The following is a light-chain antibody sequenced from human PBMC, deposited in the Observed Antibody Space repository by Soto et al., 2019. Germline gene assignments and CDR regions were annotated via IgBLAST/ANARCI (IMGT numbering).Light chain of an antibody. CDR2: DVS. V-gene: IGLV2-11*01. Sequence: QSALTQPRSVSGSPGQSVTISCTGTSSDVGGYNYVSWYQQHPGKAPKLMIYDVSKRPSGVPDRFSGSKSGNTASLTISGLQAEDEADYYCLVFGGGTKVTVL. J-gene: IGLJ2*01. CDR3: LV. CDR1: SSDVGGYNY.